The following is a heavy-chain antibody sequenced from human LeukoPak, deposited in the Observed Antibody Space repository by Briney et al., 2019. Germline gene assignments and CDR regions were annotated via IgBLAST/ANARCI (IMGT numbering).Heavy chain of an antibody. D-gene: IGHD6-19*01. Sequence: TTSETLSLTCTVSGGSISSSSYYWGWIRQPPGKGLEWIGSIYYSGSTYYNPSLKSRVTISVDTSKNQFSLKLSSVTAADTAVYYCASLWLVRRWFDPWGQGTLVTVSS. J-gene: IGHJ5*02. CDR1: GGSISSSSYY. V-gene: IGHV4-39*07. CDR3: ASLWLVRRWFDP. CDR2: IYYSGST.